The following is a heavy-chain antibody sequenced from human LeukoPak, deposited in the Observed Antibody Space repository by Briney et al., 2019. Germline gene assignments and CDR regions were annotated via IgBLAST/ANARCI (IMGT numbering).Heavy chain of an antibody. CDR1: GFTFSSYR. J-gene: IGHJ5*02. Sequence: GGSLRLSCAASGFTFSSYRMNWVRQAPGKGLEWGSCISSSSDYIYYADSAKGRFTISRDNAKNSLYLQMNSLRAVDTAVYYCARERGYGGYKWFDPWGQGTLVTVSS. D-gene: IGHD5-12*01. CDR3: ARERGYGGYKWFDP. V-gene: IGHV3-21*01. CDR2: ISSSSDYI.